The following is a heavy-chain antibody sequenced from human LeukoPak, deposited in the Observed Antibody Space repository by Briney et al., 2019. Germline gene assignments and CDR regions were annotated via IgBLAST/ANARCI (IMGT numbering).Heavy chain of an antibody. J-gene: IGHJ4*02. Sequence: GGSLRLSCAAPGFTFSSYSMNWVRQAPGKGLEWVSYISSSSSTIYYADSVKGRFTISRDNAKNSLYLQMDSLRAEDTAVYYCATYDWSYDVDYWGQGTLVTVSS. CDR2: ISSSSSTI. CDR1: GFTFSSYS. V-gene: IGHV3-48*04. CDR3: ATYDWSYDVDY. D-gene: IGHD1-7*01.